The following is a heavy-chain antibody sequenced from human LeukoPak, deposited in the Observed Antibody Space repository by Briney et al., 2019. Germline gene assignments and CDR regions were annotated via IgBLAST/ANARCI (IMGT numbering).Heavy chain of an antibody. D-gene: IGHD2-21*02. CDR1: GGSFSDYY. V-gene: IGHV4-34*01. J-gene: IGHJ4*02. Sequence: SETLPLTCAVYGGSFSDYYWTWIRQPPGKGLEWIAEINHSGTTNYNPSLKSRLTISVDTSKNQFSLNLSSVTAADTAVYYCARAYCGGDCYSGGGYFDYWGQGSPLTVSS. CDR3: ARAYCGGDCYSGGGYFDY. CDR2: INHSGTT.